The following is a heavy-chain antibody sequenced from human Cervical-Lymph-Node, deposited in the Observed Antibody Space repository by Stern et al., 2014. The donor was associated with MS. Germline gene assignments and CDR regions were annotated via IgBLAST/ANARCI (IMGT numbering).Heavy chain of an antibody. CDR3: ARDGRTLLDY. CDR1: GFTFSSYA. Sequence: VQLEESGGGVVQPGRSLRLSCAASGFTFSSYAMHWVRQAPGKGLEWVAVISYDGSNKYYADAVKGRFTISRDNSKNTLYLQMNSLRAEDPAVYYCARDGRTLLDYWGQGTLVTVSS. V-gene: IGHV3-30*01. J-gene: IGHJ4*02. CDR2: ISYDGSNK.